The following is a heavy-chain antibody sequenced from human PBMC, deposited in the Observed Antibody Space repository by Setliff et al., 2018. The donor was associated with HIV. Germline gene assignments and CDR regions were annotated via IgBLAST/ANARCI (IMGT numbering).Heavy chain of an antibody. CDR3: VNSGHDGDYYYYYMDV. D-gene: IGHD5-12*01. CDR2: LYDTGRT. Sequence: NPSETLSLTCSVSGGSVIKDKFYWGWIRQAPAKGLEWIVTLYDTGRTYYNPPLKSRVSIFVDTTKNEFSLTLRSVTAADTAVYFCVNSGHDGDYYYYYMDVWGKGTTVTVS. J-gene: IGHJ6*03. V-gene: IGHV4-39*01. CDR1: GGSVIKDKFY.